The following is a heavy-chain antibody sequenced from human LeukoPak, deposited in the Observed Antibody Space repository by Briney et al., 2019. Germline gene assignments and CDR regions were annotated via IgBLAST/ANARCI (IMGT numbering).Heavy chain of an antibody. J-gene: IGHJ6*03. Sequence: GGSLRLSCAASGLTFNNHAMSWVRQSPGKGLEWVSVISGSGDSTHYAESVKGRFTISRDNSKNTVHLQMSSLRAEDTAVYFCAKGCSGIYCLGYYYLDVWGKGTTVTVSS. CDR2: ISGSGDST. V-gene: IGHV3-23*01. D-gene: IGHD1-26*01. CDR1: GLTFNNHA. CDR3: AKGCSGIYCLGYYYLDV.